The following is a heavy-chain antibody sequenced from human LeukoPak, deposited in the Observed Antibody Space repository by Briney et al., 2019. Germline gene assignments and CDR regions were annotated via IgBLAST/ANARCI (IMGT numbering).Heavy chain of an antibody. Sequence: GSSVKVSCKASGGTFSSYAIRWVRQAPGQGLEWMGGIIPIFGTANYAQKFQGRVTITADESTSTAYMELSSLRSEDTAVYYCARGPVVVAARYDFDYWGQGTLVTVSS. V-gene: IGHV1-69*01. CDR2: IIPIFGTA. CDR1: GGTFSSYA. J-gene: IGHJ4*02. CDR3: ARGPVVVAARYDFDY. D-gene: IGHD2-15*01.